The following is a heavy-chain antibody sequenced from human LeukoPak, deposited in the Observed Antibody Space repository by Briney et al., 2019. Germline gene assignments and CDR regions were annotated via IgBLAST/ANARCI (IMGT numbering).Heavy chain of an antibody. V-gene: IGHV3-30*18. CDR2: ISYDGSNK. D-gene: IGHD4-17*01. CDR1: GFTFSSYG. J-gene: IGHJ3*02. CDR3: AKTTVTTSKRAAAFDI. Sequence: GGSLTLSCAASGFTFSSYGMHWVRQAPGKGLEWVAVISYDGSNKYYADSVKGRFTISRDNSKNTLYLQMNSLRAEDTAVYYCAKTTVTTSKRAAAFDIWGQGTMVTVSS.